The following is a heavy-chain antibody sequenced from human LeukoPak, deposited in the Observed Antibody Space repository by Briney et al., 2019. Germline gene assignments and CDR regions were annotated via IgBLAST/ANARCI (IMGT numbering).Heavy chain of an antibody. Sequence: PSETLSLTCTVSGGSISSGSYYWSWIRQPAGKGLEWIGRIYTSGSTNYNPSLKSRVTISVDTSKNQFSLKLSSVTAADTAVYYCARVPPYYYDSSGYYHLDYWGQGTLVTVSS. V-gene: IGHV4-61*02. CDR3: ARVPPYYYDSSGYYHLDY. D-gene: IGHD3-22*01. J-gene: IGHJ4*02. CDR1: GGSISSGSYY. CDR2: IYTSGST.